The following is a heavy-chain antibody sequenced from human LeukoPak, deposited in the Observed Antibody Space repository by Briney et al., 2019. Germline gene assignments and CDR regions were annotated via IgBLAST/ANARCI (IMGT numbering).Heavy chain of an antibody. CDR3: ARHRGYNSGYSDD. CDR2: TYPNDSDT. V-gene: IGHV5-51*01. Sequence: GESLKISCKGSGYSFTNYWIGWVRQMPGKGLEWMGITYPNDSDTRYSPSFQGLVTISADKSISTAYLQWSSLKASDTAMYYCARHRGYNSGYSDDWGQGTLVNVSS. D-gene: IGHD5-18*01. CDR1: GYSFTNYW. J-gene: IGHJ1*01.